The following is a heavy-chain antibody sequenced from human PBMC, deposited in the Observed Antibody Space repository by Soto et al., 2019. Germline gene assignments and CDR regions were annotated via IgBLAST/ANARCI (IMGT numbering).Heavy chain of an antibody. D-gene: IGHD5-18*01. CDR1: GCSISSGGYY. Sequence: TLCLTCTVAGCSISSGGYYWSWLRQHPGKGLEWIGYIYYSGSTYYNPSLKSRVTISGDTSKNQFSLKLSSVTAADTAVYYCARLWDAHKRLIQLYFDYWGQGSLFTVSS. V-gene: IGHV4-31*03. CDR3: ARLWDAHKRLIQLYFDY. CDR2: IYYSGST. J-gene: IGHJ4*02.